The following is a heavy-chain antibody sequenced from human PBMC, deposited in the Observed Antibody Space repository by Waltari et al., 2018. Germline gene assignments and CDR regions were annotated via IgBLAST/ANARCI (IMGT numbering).Heavy chain of an antibody. J-gene: IGHJ4*02. CDR2: INHSGST. CDR1: GGSFSGYY. V-gene: IGHV4-34*01. Sequence: QVQLQQWGAGLLKPSETLSLTCAVYGGSFSGYYWRWISQPPGKGLEWIGEINHSGSTNYNPSLKSRVTISVDTSKNQFSLKLSSVTAADTAVYYCARSRGYCSGGSCYPDYWGQGTLVTVSS. CDR3: ARSRGYCSGGSCYPDY. D-gene: IGHD2-15*01.